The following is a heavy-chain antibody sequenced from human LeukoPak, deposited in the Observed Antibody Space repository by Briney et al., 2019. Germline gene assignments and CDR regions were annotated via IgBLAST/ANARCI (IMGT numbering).Heavy chain of an antibody. CDR1: ELTSSTSW. J-gene: IGHJ4*02. Sequence: GGSLRLSCAASELTSSTSWMSWVRQAPGKGLEWVANIKQDGSEKYYVDSVKGRFTISRDNAKNSLYLQMNSLRAEDTAVYYCARQYFDYWGQGTLVTVSS. CDR3: ARQYFDY. CDR2: IKQDGSEK. V-gene: IGHV3-7*03.